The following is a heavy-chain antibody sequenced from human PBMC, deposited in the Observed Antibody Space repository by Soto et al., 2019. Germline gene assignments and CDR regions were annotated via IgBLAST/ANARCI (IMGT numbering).Heavy chain of an antibody. CDR1: GYTFTSYG. CDR2: ISAYNGNT. D-gene: IGHD1-1*01. J-gene: IGHJ6*02. V-gene: IGHV1-18*04. CDR3: AREVLPHNIYYYYGIDV. Sequence: QVQLVQSGAEVKKPGASVKVSCKASGYTFTSYGISWVRQAPGQGLEWMGWISAYNGNTNYAQKLQGRVTMTTDTSTSTAYMELRSLRSDDTAVYYCAREVLPHNIYYYYGIDVWGQGTTVTVSS.